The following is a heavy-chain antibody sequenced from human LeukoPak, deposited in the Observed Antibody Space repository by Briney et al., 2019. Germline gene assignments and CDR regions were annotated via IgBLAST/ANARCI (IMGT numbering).Heavy chain of an antibody. J-gene: IGHJ1*01. CDR2: ISRRSRHV. CDR3: VRDLLGSGSTTAYLYH. D-gene: IGHD3-10*01. Sequence: GGSLRLSCAASGFTFSDYSMNWVRQAPGKGREWVSSISRRSRHVYYAGSVKGRFTISRDDARNSLYLQMNSPRAEDMAVYFCVRDLLGSGSTTAYLYHWGQGTLVTVSS. CDR1: GFTFSDYS. V-gene: IGHV3-21*01.